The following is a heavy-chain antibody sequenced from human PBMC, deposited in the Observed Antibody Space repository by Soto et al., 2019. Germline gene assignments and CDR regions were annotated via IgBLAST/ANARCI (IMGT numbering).Heavy chain of an antibody. Sequence: QVQLQESGPGLVKPSQTLSLTCTVSGASISSGGYYWNWIRQHPGNGLEWIGYIYYSGSTYYNPSLKSRVTIAVDTSKNEFSLKLSSVTAADTAVYYCARDGRGRGIAVAGRFWYFDLWGRGTLVTVSS. J-gene: IGHJ2*01. CDR2: IYYSGST. CDR3: ARDGRGRGIAVAGRFWYFDL. V-gene: IGHV4-31*03. D-gene: IGHD6-19*01. CDR1: GASISSGGYY.